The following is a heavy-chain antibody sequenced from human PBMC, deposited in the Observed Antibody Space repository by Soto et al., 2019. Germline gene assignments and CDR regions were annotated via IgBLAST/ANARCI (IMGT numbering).Heavy chain of an antibody. CDR1: GFTFSSYS. D-gene: IGHD5-12*01. Sequence: PGGSLRPSCAASGFTFSSYSMNCVRQAPGKGLEWVSSISSSSSYIYYADSVKGRFTISRDNAKNSLYLQMNSLRAEDTAVYYCARGPDEYSGYPSGAFDIWGQGTMVTVSS. CDR3: ARGPDEYSGYPSGAFDI. CDR2: ISSSSSYI. V-gene: IGHV3-21*01. J-gene: IGHJ3*02.